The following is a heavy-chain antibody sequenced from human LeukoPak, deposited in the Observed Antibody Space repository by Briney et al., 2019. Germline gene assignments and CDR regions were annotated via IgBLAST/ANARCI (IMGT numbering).Heavy chain of an antibody. CDR3: AKDDGYYGSGSYYRFGMDV. CDR2: ISYDGSNK. V-gene: IGHV3-30*18. CDR1: GFTFSSYG. D-gene: IGHD3-10*01. Sequence: PGRSLRLSCAASGFTFSSYGMHWVRQAPGKGLEWVAVISYDGSNKYYADSVKGRSTISRDNSKNTLYLQMNSLRAEDTAVYYCAKDDGYYGSGSYYRFGMDVWGKGTTVTVSS. J-gene: IGHJ6*04.